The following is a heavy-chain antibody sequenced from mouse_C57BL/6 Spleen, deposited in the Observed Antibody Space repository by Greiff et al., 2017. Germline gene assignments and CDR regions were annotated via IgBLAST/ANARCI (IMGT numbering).Heavy chain of an antibody. D-gene: IGHD1-1*01. CDR1: GFTFSDAW. J-gene: IGHJ2*01. CDR2: IRNKANNHAT. Sequence: DVMLVESGGGLVQPGGSMKLSCAASGFTFSDAWMDWVRQSPEKGLEWVAEIRNKANNHATYYAESVKGRFTISRDDSKSSVYLQMNSLRAEDTGIYYCTRGITTVVATSNYWGQGTTLTVSS. CDR3: TRGITTVVATSNY. V-gene: IGHV6-6*01.